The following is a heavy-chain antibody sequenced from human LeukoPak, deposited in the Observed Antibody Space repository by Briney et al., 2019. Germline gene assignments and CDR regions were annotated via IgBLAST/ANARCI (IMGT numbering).Heavy chain of an antibody. D-gene: IGHD3-3*01. Sequence: SETLSLTCTVSGGSISSGSYYWSWIRQPAGKGLEWIGRIYTSGSTNYNPSLKSRVTISVDTSKNQFSLKLSSVTAADTAVYYCARANFWSGNYYYYYMDVWGKGTTVTVSS. CDR1: GGSISSGSYY. J-gene: IGHJ6*03. V-gene: IGHV4-61*02. CDR3: ARANFWSGNYYYYYMDV. CDR2: IYTSGST.